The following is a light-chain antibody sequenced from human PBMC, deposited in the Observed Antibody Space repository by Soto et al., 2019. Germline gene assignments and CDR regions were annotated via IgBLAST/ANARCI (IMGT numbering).Light chain of an antibody. CDR1: KLGDKY. CDR2: QDS. J-gene: IGLJ2*01. Sequence: SYELTQPPSVSVSPGQTASITCSGDKLGDKYACWYQQKQGQSPVLVIYQDSNRPSGIPERFSGSNSGNTATLTISGTQAREEDDYYCQAWDSTTAVVFGGGTKLTVL. CDR3: QAWDSTTAVV. V-gene: IGLV3-1*01.